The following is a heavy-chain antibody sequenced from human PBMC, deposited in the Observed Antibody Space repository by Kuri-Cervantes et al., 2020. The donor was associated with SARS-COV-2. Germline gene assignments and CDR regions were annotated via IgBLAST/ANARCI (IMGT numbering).Heavy chain of an antibody. V-gene: IGHV1-8*02. J-gene: IGHJ6*03. D-gene: IGHD3-3*01. Sequence: ASVTVSCKDSGYTFTSYDINWLRPATGQGLDWMGWMNPNSGNTGYAQKFQGRVTMTRNTSISTAYMELSRLRSDDTAVYYCARGFTYYDFWSGYYIRGSLNYYYYYHMDVWGKGTTVTVSS. CDR1: GYTFTSYD. CDR2: MNPNSGNT. CDR3: ARGFTYYDFWSGYYIRGSLNYYYYYHMDV.